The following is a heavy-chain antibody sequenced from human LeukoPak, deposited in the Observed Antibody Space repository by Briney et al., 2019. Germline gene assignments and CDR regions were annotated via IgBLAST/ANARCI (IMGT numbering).Heavy chain of an antibody. CDR1: GASIIDYY. Sequence: SETLSLPFTVSGASIIDYYWSWVRPPPGKGLEWIGSVYSRGTANYNPSLNSRVTISVDNSKNQFSLKLRSVTAADTAIYYCVKLVPTGVGGRGYFDDWGQGTLVTVSS. D-gene: IGHD1-26*01. V-gene: IGHV4-59*03. CDR3: VKLVPTGVGGRGYFDD. J-gene: IGHJ4*02. CDR2: VYSRGTA.